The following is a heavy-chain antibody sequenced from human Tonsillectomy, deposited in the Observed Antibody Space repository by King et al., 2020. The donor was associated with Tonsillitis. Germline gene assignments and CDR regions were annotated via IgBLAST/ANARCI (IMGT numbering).Heavy chain of an antibody. CDR2: INPNSGDT. CDR3: ATTAIASDSSAYRDFRH. V-gene: IGHV1-2*02. D-gene: IGHD3-22*01. CDR1: GDTFTGHF. Sequence: AQLEQSGAELRKPGASVTVSCRTSGDTFTGHFVHWVRQAPGQGLEWMGWINPNSGDTNYAQNFQGRVTLRGGVSSTTAYMGLSSLRPDDTAVYYCATTAIASDSSAYRDFRHGGQGTLGTVSS. J-gene: IGHJ1*01.